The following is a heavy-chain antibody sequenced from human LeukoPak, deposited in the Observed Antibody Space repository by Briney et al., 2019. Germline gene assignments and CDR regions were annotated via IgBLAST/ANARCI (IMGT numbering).Heavy chain of an antibody. CDR3: ARLRDGYNYDAFYI. CDR1: GFTFSSYW. D-gene: IGHD5-24*01. V-gene: IGHV3-7*01. J-gene: IGHJ3*02. Sequence: PGGSLRLSCAASGFTFSSYWMSWVRQAPGKGLEWVANIKQDGSEKYYVDSVKGRFTISRDNAKNSLYLQMNSLRAEDTAVYYCARLRDGYNYDAFYIWGQGTMVTVSS. CDR2: IKQDGSEK.